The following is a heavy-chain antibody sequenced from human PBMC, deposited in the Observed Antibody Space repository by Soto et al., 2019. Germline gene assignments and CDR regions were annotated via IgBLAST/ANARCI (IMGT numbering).Heavy chain of an antibody. D-gene: IGHD6-13*01. CDR1: GYSFTSYW. V-gene: IGHV5-51*01. Sequence: GESLKISCKGSGYSFTSYWIGWVRQMPGKGLEWMGIISPGDSDTRYSPSFQSQVTISADKSISTAYLQWSSLKASDTTMYYCARRLGYSSTSAYYCMDCWGQGTTVTVSS. CDR3: ARRLGYSSTSAYYCMDC. CDR2: ISPGDSDT. J-gene: IGHJ6*02.